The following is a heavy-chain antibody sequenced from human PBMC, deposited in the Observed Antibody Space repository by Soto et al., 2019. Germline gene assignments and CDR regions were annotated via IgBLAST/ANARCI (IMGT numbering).Heavy chain of an antibody. CDR1: GFTFDDYA. D-gene: IGHD3-3*01. Sequence: EVQLVESGGGLVQPGRSLRLSCAASGFTFDDYAMHWVRHAPGKGLEWVSGISWNVGSIAYADSVKGRFTISRDNAKNSLYLQMNSLRAEDTALYYCAKGVAGWYYFDYWGQGTLVTVSS. CDR2: ISWNVGSI. J-gene: IGHJ4*02. CDR3: AKGVAGWYYFDY. V-gene: IGHV3-9*01.